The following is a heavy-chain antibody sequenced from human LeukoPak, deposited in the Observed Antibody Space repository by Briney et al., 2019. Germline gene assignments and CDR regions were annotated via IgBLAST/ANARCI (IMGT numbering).Heavy chain of an antibody. CDR2: VYPGGSDT. V-gene: IGHV5-51*01. CDR3: ARHPGYSSSWYLDY. Sequence: GESLKISCKASGYRFTINWIAWVRQMPGQGLEWMGIVYPGGSDTRYSPSFQGQVTISADKSISTAYLQWSSLKASDTAMYYCARHPGYSSSWYLDYWGQGTLVTVSS. D-gene: IGHD6-13*01. J-gene: IGHJ4*02. CDR1: GYRFTINW.